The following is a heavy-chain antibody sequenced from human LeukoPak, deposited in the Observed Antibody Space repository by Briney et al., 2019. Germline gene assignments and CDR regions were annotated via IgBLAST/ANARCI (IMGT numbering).Heavy chain of an antibody. D-gene: IGHD6-19*01. CDR3: ARDGDSSGWFSWFDP. V-gene: IGHV1-2*04. CDR1: GYTFTGYY. J-gene: IGHJ5*02. CDR2: INPNSGGT. Sequence: ASVKVSCKASGYTFTGYYMHWVRQAPGQGLEWMGWINPNSGGTNYAQKFQGWVTMTRDTSISTAYVELSRLRSDDTAVYYCARDGDSSGWFSWFDPWGQGTLVTVSS.